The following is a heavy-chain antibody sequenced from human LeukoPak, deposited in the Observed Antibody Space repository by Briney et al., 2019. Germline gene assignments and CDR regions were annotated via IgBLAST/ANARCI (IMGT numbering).Heavy chain of an antibody. J-gene: IGHJ6*03. V-gene: IGHV1-2*02. CDR2: INPNSGGT. D-gene: IGHD5-12*01. CDR3: ARDNSGYSGYGYYYYYYMDV. CDR1: GYTFTGYY. Sequence: ASVKVSCKASGYTFTGYYMHWVRQAPGQGLEWMGWINPNSGGTNYAQKFQGRVTMTRDTSISTAYMELSSLRSEDTAVYYCARDNSGYSGYGYYYYYYMDVWGKGTTVTVSS.